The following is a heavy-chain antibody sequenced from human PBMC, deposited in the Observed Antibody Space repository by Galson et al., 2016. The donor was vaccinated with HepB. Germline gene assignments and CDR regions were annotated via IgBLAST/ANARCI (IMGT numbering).Heavy chain of an antibody. Sequence: ETLSLTCAVYGGSFSGYHWTWIRQSPGKGLEWIGEIDQSGGINYNPSLRSRVTISFDTSKNQFALRLTTVTAADTALYYCARGGIDITMMAVVFTGAPFFLEYWGRGVLVTVSS. D-gene: IGHD6-13*01. V-gene: IGHV4-34*01. CDR3: ARGGIDITMMAVVFTGAPFFLEY. CDR1: GGSFSGYH. CDR2: IDQSGGI. J-gene: IGHJ4*02.